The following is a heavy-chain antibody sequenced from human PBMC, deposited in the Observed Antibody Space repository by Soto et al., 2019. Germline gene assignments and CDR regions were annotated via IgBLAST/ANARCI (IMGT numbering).Heavy chain of an antibody. D-gene: IGHD2-15*01. CDR3: ARGSLCSGGSCYKRWYNWFDP. CDR2: IIPIFGTA. V-gene: IGHV1-69*13. J-gene: IGHJ5*02. Sequence: GASVKVSCKASGGTFSSYAISWVRQAPGQGLEWMGGIIPIFGTANYAQKFQGRVTITADESTSTAYMELSSLRSEDTAVYYCARGSLCSGGSCYKRWYNWFDPWGQGTLVTVSS. CDR1: GGTFSSYA.